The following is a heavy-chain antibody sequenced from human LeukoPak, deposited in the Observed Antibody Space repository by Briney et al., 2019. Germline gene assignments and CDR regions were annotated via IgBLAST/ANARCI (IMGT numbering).Heavy chain of an antibody. D-gene: IGHD3-3*01. CDR1: GGTFISYA. J-gene: IGHJ3*02. CDR3: AVTHYDFWSGYYLYGDAFDI. V-gene: IGHV1-69*04. CDR2: IIPILGIA. Sequence: ASVKVSCKASGGTFISYAISWVRQAPGQGLEWMGRIIPILGIANYAQKFQGRVTITADKSTSTAYMELRSLRSDDTAVYYCAVTHYDFWSGYYLYGDAFDIWGQGTMVTVSS.